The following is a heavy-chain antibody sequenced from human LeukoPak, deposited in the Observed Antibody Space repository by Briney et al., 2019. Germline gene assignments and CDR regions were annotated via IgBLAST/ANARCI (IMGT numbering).Heavy chain of an antibody. V-gene: IGHV3-21*01. J-gene: IGHJ4*02. CDR3: ARDRHYYDSSGRDY. CDR1: GFTFSSYS. CDR2: ISSSSSYI. D-gene: IGHD3-22*01. Sequence: GGSLRLSCAASGFTFSSYSKNWVRQAPGKGLEWVSSISSSSSYIYYADSVKGRFTISRDNAKNSLYLQMNSLRAEDTAVYYCARDRHYYDSSGRDYWGQGTLVTVSS.